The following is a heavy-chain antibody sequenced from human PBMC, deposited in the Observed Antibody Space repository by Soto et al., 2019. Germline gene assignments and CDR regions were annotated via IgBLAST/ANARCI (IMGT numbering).Heavy chain of an antibody. Sequence: SQTLSLTCDISGDSVSSHSAAWNWIRQSPSRGLEWLGRTYYRSKWYNDYAVFVKSRIIINPDTSKNQFSLQLSSVTAADSAVYHCARHLRRDDFRGSWGFDYWGPGTLVTVSS. J-gene: IGHJ4*02. V-gene: IGHV6-1*01. CDR3: ARHLRRDDFRGSWGFDY. D-gene: IGHD3-3*01. CDR1: GDSVSSHSAA. CDR2: TYYRSKWYN.